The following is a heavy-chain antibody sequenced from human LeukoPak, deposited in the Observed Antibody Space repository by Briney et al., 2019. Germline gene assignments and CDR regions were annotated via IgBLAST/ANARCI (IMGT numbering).Heavy chain of an antibody. CDR1: GFTFSIYA. D-gene: IGHD3-9*01. Sequence: GGSLRLSCAASGFTFSIYAMTWVRQAPGKGLEWVSGISGSGGSTYYADSVKGRFTISRDNAKNSLYLQMNSLRAEDTAVYYCARANDNYYYYMDVWGKGTTVTISS. J-gene: IGHJ6*03. CDR3: ARANDNYYYYMDV. CDR2: ISGSGGST. V-gene: IGHV3-23*01.